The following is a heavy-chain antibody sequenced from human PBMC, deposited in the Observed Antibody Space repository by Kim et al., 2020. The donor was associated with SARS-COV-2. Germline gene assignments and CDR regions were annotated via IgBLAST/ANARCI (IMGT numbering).Heavy chain of an antibody. J-gene: IGHJ4*03. CDR2: ISGSGDTK. V-gene: IGHV3-23*01. D-gene: IGHD3-10*01. Sequence: GGSLRLSCAASGFTVTNYSMTWVRQAPGKGLEWVSSISGSGDTKYYADSVKGRFTISRDGYKMYLQMKRLRADDTDIYYCAKDLRGGVILRYFDYWGQGAQVTVSS. CDR1: GFTVTNYS. CDR3: AKDLRGGVILRYFDY.